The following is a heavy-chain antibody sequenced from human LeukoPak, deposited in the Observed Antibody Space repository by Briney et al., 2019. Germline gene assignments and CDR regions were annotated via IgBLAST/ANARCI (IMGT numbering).Heavy chain of an antibody. CDR3: ARMAYSYGKRTFDY. CDR2: IKQDGSEK. Sequence: GGSLRLSCAASGFTFSSYWMSGVRQAPGKGLEWVANIKQDGSEKYYVDSVKGRFTISRDNAKNSLYLQMNSLRAEDTAVYYCARMAYSYGKRTFDYWGQGTLVTVSS. D-gene: IGHD5-18*01. J-gene: IGHJ4*02. V-gene: IGHV3-7*01. CDR1: GFTFSSYW.